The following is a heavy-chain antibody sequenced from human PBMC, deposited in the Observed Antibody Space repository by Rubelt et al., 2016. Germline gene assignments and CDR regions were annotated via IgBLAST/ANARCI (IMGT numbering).Heavy chain of an antibody. CDR1: GFTFSSYG. CDR2: ISYDGSNK. CDR3: ARGTPNPYYFDGMDV. J-gene: IGHJ6*02. Sequence: QVQLAESGGGVVQPGRSLRLSCAASGFTFSSYGMHWVRQAPGKGLEWVAVISYDGSNKYYADSVKGRFTISRDNSKYTLYLQMNSLRAEATAWYYCARGTPNPYYFDGMDVWGQGTTVTVSS. D-gene: IGHD1-1*01. V-gene: IGHV3-30*03.